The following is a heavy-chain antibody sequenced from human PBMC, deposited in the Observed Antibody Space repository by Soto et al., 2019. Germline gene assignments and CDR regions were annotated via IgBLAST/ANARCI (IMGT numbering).Heavy chain of an antibody. CDR1: GFTFSSYG. Sequence: GGSLRLSCAASGFTFSSYGMHWVRQAPGKGLEWVAVIWYDGSNKYYADSVKGRFTISRDNSKNTLYLQMNSLRAEDTAVYYCARDRRLASFDYWGQGTLVTVSS. V-gene: IGHV3-33*01. D-gene: IGHD6-19*01. J-gene: IGHJ4*02. CDR3: ARDRRLASFDY. CDR2: IWYDGSNK.